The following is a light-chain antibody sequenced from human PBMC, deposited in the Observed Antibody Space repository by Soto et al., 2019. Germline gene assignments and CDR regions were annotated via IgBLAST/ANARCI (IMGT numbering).Light chain of an antibody. V-gene: IGLV7-43*01. CDR1: TGAVTSGYY. Sequence: QAVVTQEPSLTVSPGGTITLTCASSTGAVTSGYYPSWFQQKPGQAPRALIYSTTKKHSWTPARFSGSLLGGKAALTLSGVQPEDEADYYCLLHYGGTQPWVFGGGTKLTVL. CDR3: LLHYGGTQPWV. J-gene: IGLJ3*02. CDR2: STT.